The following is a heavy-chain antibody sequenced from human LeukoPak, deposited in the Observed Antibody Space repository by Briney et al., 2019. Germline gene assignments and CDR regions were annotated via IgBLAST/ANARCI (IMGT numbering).Heavy chain of an antibody. J-gene: IGHJ4*02. Sequence: ASVKVSCKASGYTFTGHYMHWVRQAPGQGLEWMGWINPNSGGTNYAQKFQGRVTMTRDTSISTAYRELSRLRSDDTAVYYCVRDYYDSSGYYDSSWLRQLGYWGQGTLVTVSS. CDR3: VRDYYDSSGYYDSSWLRQLGY. V-gene: IGHV1-2*02. CDR2: INPNSGGT. D-gene: IGHD3-22*01. CDR1: GYTFTGHY.